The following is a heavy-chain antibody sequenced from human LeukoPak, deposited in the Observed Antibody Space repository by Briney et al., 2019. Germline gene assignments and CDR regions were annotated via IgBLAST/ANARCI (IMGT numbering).Heavy chain of an antibody. CDR2: IYYSGST. V-gene: IGHV4-30-4*07. Sequence: NPSETLSLTCAVSGGSISSGGYSWSWIRQPPGKGLEWIGYIYYSGSTYYNPSLKSRVTISVDTSKNQFSLKLSSVTAADTAVYYCARARDQVDYWGQGTLVTVSS. D-gene: IGHD2-2*01. CDR3: ARARDQVDY. J-gene: IGHJ4*02. CDR1: GGSISSGGYS.